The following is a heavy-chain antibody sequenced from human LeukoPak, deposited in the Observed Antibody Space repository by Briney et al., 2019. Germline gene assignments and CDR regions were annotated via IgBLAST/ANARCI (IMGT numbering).Heavy chain of an antibody. J-gene: IGHJ4*02. CDR2: IYGSGST. CDR1: GGSFSGYY. D-gene: IGHD2-15*01. Sequence: SETLSLTCAVYGGSFSGYYWSWIRQPAGKGLEWIGRIYGSGSTDYNPSLKSRVTMSIDTSKNQFSLKLSSVTAADTAVYYCARSHLNCSGGSCYPYYFDYWGQGTLVTVSS. V-gene: IGHV4-59*10. CDR3: ARSHLNCSGGSCYPYYFDY.